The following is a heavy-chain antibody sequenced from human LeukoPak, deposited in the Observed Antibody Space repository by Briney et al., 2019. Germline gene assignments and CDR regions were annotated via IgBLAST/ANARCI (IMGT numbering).Heavy chain of an antibody. CDR3: ARLFDFSNWFDP. CDR2: IYYSGST. CDR1: GGSISSSSYY. D-gene: IGHD3-9*01. V-gene: IGHV4-39*01. J-gene: IGHJ5*02. Sequence: PSETLSLTCTVSGGSISSSSYYWGWIRQPPGKGLEWIGSIYYSGSTYYNPSLKSRVTISVDTSKNQFSLKLSSVTAADTAVYYCARLFDFSNWFDPWGQGTLVTVSS.